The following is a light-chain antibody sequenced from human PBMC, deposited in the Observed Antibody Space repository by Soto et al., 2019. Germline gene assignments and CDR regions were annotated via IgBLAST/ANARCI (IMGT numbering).Light chain of an antibody. J-gene: IGKJ5*01. V-gene: IGKV3-11*01. Sequence: NVFTQSPGTLSLSPWETARLSGRASQSVSSNLAWYQQKPGQAPRLLIYDASNRATGIPARFSGSGSGTDFTLTISSLEPEDFAVYYCQQRSNWPPITFGQGTRLEIK. CDR2: DAS. CDR3: QQRSNWPPIT. CDR1: QSVSSN.